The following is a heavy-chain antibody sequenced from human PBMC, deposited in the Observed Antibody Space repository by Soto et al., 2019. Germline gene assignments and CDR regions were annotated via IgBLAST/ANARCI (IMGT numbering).Heavy chain of an antibody. Sequence: GGSLRLSCAASGFTFSSYWMHWVRQVPGKGLEWVSAISGSGGSTYYANSVKGRFTISRDNSKNTLYLQMNSLRAEDTAVYYCAKNTVGATPPLYLDYWGQGTLVTVSS. CDR3: AKNTVGATPPLYLDY. CDR1: GFTFSSYW. D-gene: IGHD1-26*01. V-gene: IGHV3-23*01. CDR2: ISGSGGST. J-gene: IGHJ4*02.